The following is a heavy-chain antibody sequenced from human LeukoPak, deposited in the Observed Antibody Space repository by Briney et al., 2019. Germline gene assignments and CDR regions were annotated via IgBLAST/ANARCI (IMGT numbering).Heavy chain of an antibody. CDR2: IYYSGST. V-gene: IGHV4-59*08. Sequence: SETLSLTCTVSGGSISSYYWSWIRQPPGKGLEWIGYIYYSGSTNYNPSLKSRVTISVDTSKNQFSLMLSSVTAADTAVYHCARRGDYFDLWGRGALVIVSS. CDR1: GGSISSYY. CDR3: ARRGDYFDL. J-gene: IGHJ2*01. D-gene: IGHD3-10*01.